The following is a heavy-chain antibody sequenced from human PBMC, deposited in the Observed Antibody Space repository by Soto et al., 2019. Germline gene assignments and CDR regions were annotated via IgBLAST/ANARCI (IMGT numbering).Heavy chain of an antibody. CDR3: ARGKRGLRRLDAFDI. J-gene: IGHJ3*02. CDR2: IYYSGST. CDR1: GGSISSYY. V-gene: IGHV4-59*08. D-gene: IGHD4-17*01. Sequence: SETLSLTCTVSGGSISSYYWSWIRQPPGKGLEWIGYIYYSGSTNYNPSLKSRVTISVDTSKNQFSLKLSSVTAADTAVYYCARGKRGLRRLDAFDIWGQGTMVTVSS.